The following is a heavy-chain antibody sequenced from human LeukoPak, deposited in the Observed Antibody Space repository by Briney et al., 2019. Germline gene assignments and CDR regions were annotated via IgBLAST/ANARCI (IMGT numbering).Heavy chain of an antibody. D-gene: IGHD5-18*01. CDR2: IKSKTDGGTT. Sequence: PGGSLRLSCAASGFTFSNAWMSWVRQAPGKGREWVGRIKSKTDGGTTDYAAPVKGRFTISRDDSKNTLYLQLNSLKTEDTAVYYCTTDPDTAMVDGGYYYHDYWGQGTLVTVSS. V-gene: IGHV3-15*01. CDR1: GFTFSNAW. J-gene: IGHJ4*02. CDR3: TTDPDTAMVDGGYYYHDY.